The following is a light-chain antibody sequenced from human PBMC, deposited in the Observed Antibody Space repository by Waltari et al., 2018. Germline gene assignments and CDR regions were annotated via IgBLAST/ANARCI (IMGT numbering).Light chain of an antibody. CDR1: QSISTY. CDR2: AAS. Sequence: DIQMPQSPSSLSASVGDRVTVTCRVSQSISTYLNWYQQKPGNAPKLLIYAASTLQSGVPSRFSGSGAGTHFTLTISSLQPEDFATYYCQESYNTPPTFGQGTKVEIK. J-gene: IGKJ1*01. CDR3: QESYNTPPT. V-gene: IGKV1-39*01.